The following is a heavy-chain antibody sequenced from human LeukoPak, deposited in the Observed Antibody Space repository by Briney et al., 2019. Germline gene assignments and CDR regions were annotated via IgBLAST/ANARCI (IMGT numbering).Heavy chain of an antibody. Sequence: GGSLRLSCAGSGFSFNSYAMSWVRQAPGKGLEWVSAISGSGASTYYADSVKGRFTISRDNSKNTLYLQMNSLRADDTAVYYCAKGPAALVVVVAATGDYWGQGTLVTVSS. V-gene: IGHV3-23*01. J-gene: IGHJ4*02. CDR1: GFSFNSYA. D-gene: IGHD2-15*01. CDR3: AKGPAALVVVVAATGDY. CDR2: ISGSGAST.